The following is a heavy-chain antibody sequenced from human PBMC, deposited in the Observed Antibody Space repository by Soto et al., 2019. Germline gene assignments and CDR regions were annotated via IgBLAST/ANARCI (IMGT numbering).Heavy chain of an antibody. CDR1: GYTFTSYG. CDR2: ISAYNGNT. V-gene: IGHV1-18*01. D-gene: IGHD1-26*01. Sequence: ASVKVSCKASGYTFTSYGISWVRQAPGQGLEWMGWISAYNGNTNYAQNLQRSVTISLDTSKNQFSLKVSSVTAVDTAVYYCARAGYSGSYPILDYWGQGTLVTVSS. J-gene: IGHJ4*02. CDR3: ARAGYSGSYPILDY.